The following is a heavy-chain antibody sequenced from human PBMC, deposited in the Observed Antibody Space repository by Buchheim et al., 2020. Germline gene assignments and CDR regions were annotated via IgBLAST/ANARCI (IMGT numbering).Heavy chain of an antibody. V-gene: IGHV3-66*01. CDR2: IYSCGST. J-gene: IGHJ4*02. CDR1: GFTVSSNY. D-gene: IGHD1-26*01. Sequence: EVQLVESGGGLVQPGGSLRLSCAASGFTVSSNYMSWVRQAPGKGLEWVSVIYSCGSTYYADSVKGRFTISRDNSKNTLYLQMNSLRAEDTAVYYCARGLIAYSGSSPFDYWGQGTL. CDR3: ARGLIAYSGSSPFDY.